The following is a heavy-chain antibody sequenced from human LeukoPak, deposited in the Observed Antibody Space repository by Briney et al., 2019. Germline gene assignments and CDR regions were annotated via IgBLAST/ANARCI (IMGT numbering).Heavy chain of an antibody. D-gene: IGHD3-10*01. V-gene: IGHV4-34*01. CDR3: AALPYGSGFNC. J-gene: IGHJ4*02. CDR1: GGPFSGYY. CDR2: INHGGST. Sequence: SETLSLTCAVYGGPFSGYYWSWIRQPPGKGLEWIGEINHGGSTKYNPSLKSRVTISVDTSKNQFSLKLSSVTAADTAVYYCAALPYGSGFNCWGQGTLVTASS.